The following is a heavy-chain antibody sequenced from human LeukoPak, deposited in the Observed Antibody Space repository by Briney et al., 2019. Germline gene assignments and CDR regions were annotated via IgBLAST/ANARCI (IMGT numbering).Heavy chain of an antibody. J-gene: IGHJ6*02. CDR3: AVLAYCGGDCYRFRDYYYGMDV. D-gene: IGHD2-21*02. CDR2: INPNSGGT. CDR1: GYTFTSYA. V-gene: IGHV1-2*06. Sequence: ASVTVSCTASGYTFTSYAMNWVRQAPGQGLEWMGRINPNSGGTNYAQKFQGRVTMTRDTSISTAYMELSRLRSDDTAVYYCAVLAYCGGDCYRFRDYYYGMDVWGQGTTVTVSS.